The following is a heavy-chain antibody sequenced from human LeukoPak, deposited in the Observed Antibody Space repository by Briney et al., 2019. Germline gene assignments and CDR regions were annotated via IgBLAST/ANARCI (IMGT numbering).Heavy chain of an antibody. D-gene: IGHD3-16*01. J-gene: IGHJ3*02. CDR2: IYYSGST. CDR3: ARHLGAFDI. V-gene: IGHV4-28*01. CDR1: GYSISSNNW. Sequence: SDTLSLTCAVSGYSISSNNWWGWIRQPPGKGLEWIGYIYYSGSTYYSPSLKSRITMSVDTSKNQFSLKLSSVTAADTAVYYCARHLGAFDIWGQRTMVTVSS.